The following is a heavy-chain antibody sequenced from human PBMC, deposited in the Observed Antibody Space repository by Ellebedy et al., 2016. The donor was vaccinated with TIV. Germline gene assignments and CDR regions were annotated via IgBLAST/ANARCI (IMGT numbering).Heavy chain of an antibody. V-gene: IGHV3-48*02. CDR1: GFLFSGYS. CDR2: LSSSDTT. D-gene: IGHD5/OR15-5a*01. Sequence: GESLKTSCEASGFLFSGYSMNWVRQTPRKGLEWISYLSSSDTTSYADSVRGRFTISRDNAKNSLYLQMNSLRDEDTAFYYCARDLRFPDRWGQGTLVTVSS. CDR3: ARDLRFPDR. J-gene: IGHJ5*02.